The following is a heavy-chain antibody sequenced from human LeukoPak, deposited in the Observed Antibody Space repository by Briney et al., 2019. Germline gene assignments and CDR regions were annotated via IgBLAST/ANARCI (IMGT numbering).Heavy chain of an antibody. CDR2: IYTSGST. J-gene: IGHJ6*04. V-gene: IGHV4-61*02. CDR1: GGSISSGSYY. D-gene: IGHD2-15*01. Sequence: SETLSLTCTVSGGSISSGSYYWRWIRQPAGKGLEWIARIYTSGSTNYNPSLKSRVTISVDTSKNQCSLKLSSVTAADTAVYYCARGTPRVVVAATYGMDVGGEGTTVTLSS. CDR3: ARGTPRVVVAATYGMDV.